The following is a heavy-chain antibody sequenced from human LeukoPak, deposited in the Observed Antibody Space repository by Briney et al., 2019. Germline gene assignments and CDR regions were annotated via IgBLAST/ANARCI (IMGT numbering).Heavy chain of an antibody. CDR3: ARDDFWSGYFSPFDY. Sequence: ASVKVSCKTSGYTFTGYYMHWVRQAPGQGLEWMGWINPNSGGANYAQKFQGRVTMTRDTSISTAYMELSRLRSDDTAVYYCARDDFWSGYFSPFDYWGQGTLVTVSS. CDR2: INPNSGGA. V-gene: IGHV1-2*02. J-gene: IGHJ4*02. D-gene: IGHD3-3*01. CDR1: GYTFTGYY.